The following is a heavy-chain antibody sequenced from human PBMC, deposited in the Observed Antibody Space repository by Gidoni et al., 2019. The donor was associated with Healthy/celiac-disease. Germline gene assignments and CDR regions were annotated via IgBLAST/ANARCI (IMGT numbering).Heavy chain of an antibody. V-gene: IGHV3-48*04. CDR1: GFPFSSYS. CDR2: ISSSSSTI. J-gene: IGHJ6*02. D-gene: IGHD2-15*01. CDR3: ARVWQVVVWQTGSYGMDV. Sequence: EVQLVESGGGLVQPGGSLRLSCAASGFPFSSYSMNWVRQAPGKGLEWVSYISSSSSTIYYADSVKGRFTISRDNAKNSLYLQMNSLRAEDTAVYYCARVWQVVVWQTGSYGMDVWGQGTTVTVSS.